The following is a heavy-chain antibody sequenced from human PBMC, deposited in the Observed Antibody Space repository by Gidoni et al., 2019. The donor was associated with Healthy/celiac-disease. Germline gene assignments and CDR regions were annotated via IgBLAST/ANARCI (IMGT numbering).Heavy chain of an antibody. CDR2: ISWDGGST. Sequence: EVQLVASGGVVVQPGGSLRLSGAASGFTFAEYGMTWVRQAPGKGLGLVSLISWDGGSTYYADSVKGRFTISRDNSKNSLYLQMNSLRAEDTALYYCAKDRESSSWYYFDYWGQGTLVTVSS. D-gene: IGHD6-13*01. CDR3: AKDRESSSWYYFDY. V-gene: IGHV3-43D*04. J-gene: IGHJ4*02. CDR1: GFTFAEYG.